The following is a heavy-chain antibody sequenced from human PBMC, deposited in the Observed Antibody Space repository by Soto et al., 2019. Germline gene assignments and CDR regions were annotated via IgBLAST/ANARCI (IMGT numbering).Heavy chain of an antibody. D-gene: IGHD3-3*01. CDR1: GFTFSSYA. CDR2: ISSNGGST. CDR3: ARDKTEDFWSGYLWFDP. V-gene: IGHV3-64*01. J-gene: IGHJ5*02. Sequence: GGSLRLSCAASGFTFSSYAMHWVRQAPGKGLEYVSAISSNGGSTYYANSVKGRFTISRDNSKNTLYLQMGSLRAEDMAVYYCARDKTEDFWSGYLWFDPWGQGTLVTVSS.